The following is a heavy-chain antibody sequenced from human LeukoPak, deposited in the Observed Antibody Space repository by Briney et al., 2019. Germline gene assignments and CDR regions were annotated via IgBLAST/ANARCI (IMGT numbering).Heavy chain of an antibody. Sequence: GGSLRLSCTASGFTFSTYAMTWVRQAPGKRLECVSAISGSGGRTYYADSVKGRFTISRDNSKNTLYLQMNSLRAEDTAVYYCAREPSPYGMDVWGQGTTVTVSS. CDR3: AREPSPYGMDV. J-gene: IGHJ6*02. CDR2: ISGSGGRT. V-gene: IGHV3-23*01. CDR1: GFTFSTYA.